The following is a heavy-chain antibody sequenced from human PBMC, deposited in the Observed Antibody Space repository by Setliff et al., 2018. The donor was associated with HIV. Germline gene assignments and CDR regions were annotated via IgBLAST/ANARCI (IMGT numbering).Heavy chain of an antibody. CDR2: IYPGDSDT. V-gene: IGHV5-51*01. CDR1: GYSFTNFW. CDR3: ARLIYYDSSGPKGYYFDY. J-gene: IGHJ4*02. D-gene: IGHD3-22*01. Sequence: PGESLKISCQASGYSFTNFWIGWVRQMPGKGLEWMGIIYPGDSDTRYSPSFQGQVTISADKSISTAYLQWSSLKASDTAMYYCARLIYYDSSGPKGYYFDYWGQGTLVTVSS.